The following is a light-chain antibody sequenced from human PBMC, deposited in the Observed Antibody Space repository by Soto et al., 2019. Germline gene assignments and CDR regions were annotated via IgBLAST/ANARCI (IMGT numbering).Light chain of an antibody. CDR3: QQYNKWPRT. CDR1: QSLRNN. J-gene: IGKJ1*01. V-gene: IGKV3-15*01. CDR2: GAS. Sequence: EIVMTQSPAPLSVSPGERATLSCRASQSLRNNLAWYQQKPDQAPRLLIYGASTRATGIPGRFSGSGSGAEFTLTISSLQSEDFAVYYCQQYNKWPRTFGQGTKVEIK.